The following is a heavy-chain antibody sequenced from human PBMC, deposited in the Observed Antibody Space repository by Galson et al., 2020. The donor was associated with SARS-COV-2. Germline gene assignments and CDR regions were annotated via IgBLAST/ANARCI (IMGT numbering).Heavy chain of an antibody. CDR1: GGSISSYY. Sequence: SQTLSLTCTVSGGSISSYYWSWIRQPAGKGLEWIGRIYNSGSTNYNPSLQSRVTMSVDTSKNQFSLKLSSVTAADTAVYYCARYCSSTSCYFGAYGMDVWGQGTTVTVSS. J-gene: IGHJ6*02. CDR2: IYNSGST. V-gene: IGHV4-4*07. D-gene: IGHD2-2*01. CDR3: ARYCSSTSCYFGAYGMDV.